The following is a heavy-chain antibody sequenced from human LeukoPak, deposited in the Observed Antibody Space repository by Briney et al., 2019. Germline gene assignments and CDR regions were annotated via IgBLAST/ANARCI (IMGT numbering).Heavy chain of an antibody. CDR2: ISSSSSYI. V-gene: IGHV3-21*01. CDR3: AREGVIAAAVYAFDI. Sequence: GGSLRLSCAASGFTVNNNYIYWVRQAPGKGLEWVSSISSSSSYIYYADSVKGRFTISRDNAKNSLYLQMNSLRAEDTAVYYCAREGVIAAAVYAFDIWGQGTMVTVSS. CDR1: GFTVNNNY. J-gene: IGHJ3*02. D-gene: IGHD6-13*01.